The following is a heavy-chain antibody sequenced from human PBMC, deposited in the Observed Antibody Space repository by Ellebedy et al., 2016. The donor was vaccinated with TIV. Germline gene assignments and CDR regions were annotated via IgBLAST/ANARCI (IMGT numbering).Heavy chain of an antibody. CDR2: IYHSRST. J-gene: IGHJ4*02. CDR1: GYSISSGYY. V-gene: IGHV4-38-2*02. Sequence: SETLSLXXNVSGYSISSGYYWGWTRQPPGKGLEWIGSIYHSRSTYYKSSLKSRISISVDTSKNQFSLNLRSVTAADTAVYFCARITGLGGDFDSWGQGTRVTVSS. D-gene: IGHD3-16*01. CDR3: ARITGLGGDFDS.